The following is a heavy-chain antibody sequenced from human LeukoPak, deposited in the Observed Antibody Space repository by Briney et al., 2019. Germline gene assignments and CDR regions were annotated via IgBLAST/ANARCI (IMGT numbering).Heavy chain of an antibody. J-gene: IGHJ3*02. Sequence: SETLSLTCTVSGGSIGSYYWNWIRQPPGKGLEYFGYIYYSGSANYNPSLKGRVTISVDTSKNQFSLKLSSVTAADTAVYYCARGGRFGGHDAFDIWGQGTMVTVSS. CDR1: GGSIGSYY. V-gene: IGHV4-59*01. D-gene: IGHD3-10*01. CDR3: ARGGRFGGHDAFDI. CDR2: IYYSGSA.